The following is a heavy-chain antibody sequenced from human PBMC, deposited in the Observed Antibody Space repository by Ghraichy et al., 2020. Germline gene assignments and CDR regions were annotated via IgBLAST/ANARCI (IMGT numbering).Heavy chain of an antibody. D-gene: IGHD2-2*01. V-gene: IGHV4-39*01. Sequence: SETLSLTCTVSGGSISSSSYYWGWIRQPPGKGLEWIGSIYYSGSTYYNPSLKSRVTISVDTSKNQFSLKLSSVTAADTAVYYCARRRAPYCSSTSCKSLPGLFDAFDIWGQGTMVTVSS. CDR1: GGSISSSSYY. J-gene: IGHJ3*02. CDR3: ARRRAPYCSSTSCKSLPGLFDAFDI. CDR2: IYYSGST.